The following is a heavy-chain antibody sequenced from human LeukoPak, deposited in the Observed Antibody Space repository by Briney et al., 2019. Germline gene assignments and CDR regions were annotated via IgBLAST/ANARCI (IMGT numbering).Heavy chain of an antibody. Sequence: GSLRLSCEASGFTFGTYAMTWVRQGPGKGLEWVSVISGDGDLTYYTNSVKGRFTISRDNSKNTLYLQMNSLRADDTALYYCAKATTRGGTSNYYYYGMDVWGHGTTVTVSS. J-gene: IGHJ6*02. V-gene: IGHV3-23*01. D-gene: IGHD1-1*01. CDR1: GFTFGTYA. CDR2: ISGDGDLT. CDR3: AKATTRGGTSNYYYYGMDV.